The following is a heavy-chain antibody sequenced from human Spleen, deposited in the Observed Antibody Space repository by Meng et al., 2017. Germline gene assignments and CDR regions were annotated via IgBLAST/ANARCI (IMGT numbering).Heavy chain of an antibody. CDR2: IYPGDSAT. V-gene: IGHV5-51*01. J-gene: IGHJ4*02. D-gene: IGHD3-22*01. CDR1: GYSFTPYW. Sequence: GESLKISCKGSGYSFTPYWIAWVRQMPGKGLEWMAIIYPGDSATIYNPSFQGHVTISADKSINTAYLQWRSLKASDTAIFYCARMYYFDSGGYYPFDYWGQGTPVTVSS. CDR3: ARMYYFDSGGYYPFDY.